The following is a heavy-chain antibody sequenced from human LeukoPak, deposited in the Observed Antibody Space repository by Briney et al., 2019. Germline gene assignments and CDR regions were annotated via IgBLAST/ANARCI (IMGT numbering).Heavy chain of an antibody. CDR1: GFTFSSYS. J-gene: IGHJ4*02. CDR3: ARDRDRDY. Sequence: GGSLGLSCAASGFTFSSYSMNWVRQAPGKGLEWVSYISSSSSTIYYADSVKGRFTISRDNAKNSLYLQMNSLRAEDTAVYYCARDRDRDYWGQGTLVTVSS. CDR2: ISSSSSTI. D-gene: IGHD1-14*01. V-gene: IGHV3-48*01.